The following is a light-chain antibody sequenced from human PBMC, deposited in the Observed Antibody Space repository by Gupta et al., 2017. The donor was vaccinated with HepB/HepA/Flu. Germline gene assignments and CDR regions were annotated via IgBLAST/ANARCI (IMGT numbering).Light chain of an antibody. CDR3: AAWEDSMGGL. J-gene: IGLJ2*01. Sequence: QSVLTPPPSASGTPGQRVTISCSGSRSNIGKYNVYWYQPVPGTAPKLLIYRNNQRPAGVPDRFSGSKSGTAASLAISERRDEDEADYYCAAWEDSMGGLFGGGTKLTVL. CDR1: RSNIGKYN. CDR2: RNN. V-gene: IGLV1-47*01.